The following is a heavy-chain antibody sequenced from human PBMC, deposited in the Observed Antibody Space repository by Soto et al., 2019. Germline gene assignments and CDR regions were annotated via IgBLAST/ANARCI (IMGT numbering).Heavy chain of an antibody. CDR1: GGSINSGDYH. V-gene: IGHV4-30-4*01. CDR2: IYYSGST. D-gene: IGHD3-16*02. Sequence: KPSETLSLTCTVSGGSINSGDYHLRWIRQSPGKGLEWIGAIYYSGSTYYNPSLKSRIRISVDTSKNQFSLKVNSVTAADTAVYYCARDYRVTSPGAMDVWGQGTPVTVSS. CDR3: ARDYRVTSPGAMDV. J-gene: IGHJ6*02.